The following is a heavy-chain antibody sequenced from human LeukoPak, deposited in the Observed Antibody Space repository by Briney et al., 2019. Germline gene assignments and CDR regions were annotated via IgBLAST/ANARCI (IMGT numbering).Heavy chain of an antibody. CDR3: ARDTAGMDY. V-gene: IGHV3-7*01. J-gene: IGHJ4*02. CDR1: GFTFGKYW. Sequence: GGSLRLSCVASGFTFGKYWMSWVRQAPGKGLEWVANIKLDGSEKNYVDSVKGRFTISRDNAKNSLYLQMNSLRAEDTAVYYCARDTAGMDYWGQGTLVTVSS. D-gene: IGHD6-19*01. CDR2: IKLDGSEK.